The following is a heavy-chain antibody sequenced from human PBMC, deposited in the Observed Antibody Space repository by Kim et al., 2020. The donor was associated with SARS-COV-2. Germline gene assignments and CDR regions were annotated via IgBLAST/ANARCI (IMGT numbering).Heavy chain of an antibody. CDR1: GFTFDDYA. Sequence: ALRLSCAASGFTFDDYAMHWVRQAPGKDLEWVSGISWNSGSIGYADSVKGRFTISRDNAKNSLYLQMNSLRAEDTALYYCACGEVGATFGMDVWGQGTTVTVSS. D-gene: IGHD1-26*01. CDR2: ISWNSGSI. CDR3: ACGEVGATFGMDV. J-gene: IGHJ6*02. V-gene: IGHV3-9*01.